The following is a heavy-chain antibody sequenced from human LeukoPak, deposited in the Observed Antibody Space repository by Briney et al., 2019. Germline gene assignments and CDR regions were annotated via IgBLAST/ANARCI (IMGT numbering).Heavy chain of an antibody. V-gene: IGHV3-23*01. Sequence: GGSLRLSCATSGFTFSSFTMNWVRQAPGKGLEWVSTISDGSRDTHYTGSVKGRFTISRDDSQNIVYLQMDSLRAEDTALYYCTTRLRNHFDYWGQGTQVTVSS. J-gene: IGHJ4*02. CDR3: TTRLRNHFDY. CDR2: ISDGSRDT. CDR1: GFTFSSFT. D-gene: IGHD5-12*01.